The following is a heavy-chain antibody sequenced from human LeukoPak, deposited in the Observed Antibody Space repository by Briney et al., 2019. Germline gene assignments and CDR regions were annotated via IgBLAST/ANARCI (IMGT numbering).Heavy chain of an antibody. D-gene: IGHD4-17*01. V-gene: IGHV4-61*02. Sequence: SETLSLTCTVSGGSISSGSYYWSWIRQPAGKGLEWIGRIYTSGSTNYNPSLKSRVTISVDTSKNQFSLKLSSVTAADTAVYYCARGATVTTPFDYWGQGTLVIVSS. J-gene: IGHJ4*02. CDR1: GGSISSGSYY. CDR3: ARGATVTTPFDY. CDR2: IYTSGST.